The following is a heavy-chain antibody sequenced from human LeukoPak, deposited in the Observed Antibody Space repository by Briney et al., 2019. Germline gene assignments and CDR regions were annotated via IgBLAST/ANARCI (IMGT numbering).Heavy chain of an antibody. Sequence: PGGSLRLSCAASGFTFSSYSMNWVRQAPGQGLEWVSSISSSSSYIYYADSVKGRFTISRDNAKNSLYLQMNSLRAEDTAVYYCAREPYILTGYYTDYYFDYWGQGTLVTVSS. V-gene: IGHV3-21*01. D-gene: IGHD3-9*01. J-gene: IGHJ4*02. CDR2: ISSSSSYI. CDR1: GFTFSSYS. CDR3: AREPYILTGYYTDYYFDY.